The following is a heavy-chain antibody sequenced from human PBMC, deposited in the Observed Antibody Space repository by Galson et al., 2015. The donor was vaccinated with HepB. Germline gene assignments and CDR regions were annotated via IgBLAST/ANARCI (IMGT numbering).Heavy chain of an antibody. J-gene: IGHJ4*02. V-gene: IGHV3-23*01. CDR1: GFTFRNYA. D-gene: IGHD3-16*01. CDR2: ISGSGGST. CDR3: AKDTYSDH. Sequence: SLRLSCAASGFTFRNYAMSWVRQAPGKGLEWVATISGSGGSTYYADSVKGRFTISRDNSKNTLYLQMNRLRAEDTAVYYCAKDTYSDHWGQGTLVTVSS.